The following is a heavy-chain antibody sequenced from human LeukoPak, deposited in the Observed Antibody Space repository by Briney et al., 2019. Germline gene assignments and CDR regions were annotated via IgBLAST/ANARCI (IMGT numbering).Heavy chain of an antibody. CDR1: GGSISSRSYY. D-gene: IGHD2-21*02. J-gene: IGHJ4*02. CDR3: ARHVPAIVVVTAILGYHDY. V-gene: IGHV4-39*01. Sequence: SETLSLTCTVSGGSISSRSYYWGWIRQPPGKGLEWIGSIYYSGSTYYNPPLKSRVTISVDTSKNPFSLKLSSVPAADTAVYYCARHVPAIVVVTAILGYHDYWGQGTLVTVSS. CDR2: IYYSGST.